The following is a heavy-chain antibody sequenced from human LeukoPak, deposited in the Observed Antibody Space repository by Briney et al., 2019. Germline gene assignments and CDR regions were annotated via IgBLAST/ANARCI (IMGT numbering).Heavy chain of an antibody. CDR1: GGSFSGYY. J-gene: IGHJ4*02. D-gene: IGHD2-15*01. CDR2: INHSGST. Sequence: SETLSLTCAVYGGSFSGYYWSWIRQPPGKGLEWSGEINHSGSTNYSPSLQSRVTISVDTSKNQFSLKLSSVTAADTAVYYCARGVYCSGGNCYLPLDSWGQGTLVTVSS. CDR3: ARGVYCSGGNCYLPLDS. V-gene: IGHV4-34*01.